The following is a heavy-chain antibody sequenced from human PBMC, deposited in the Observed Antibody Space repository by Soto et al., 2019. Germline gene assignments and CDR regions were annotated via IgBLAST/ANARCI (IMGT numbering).Heavy chain of an antibody. CDR3: AREDRTLSGTSCYVVV. D-gene: IGHD2-2*01. J-gene: IGHJ6*02. CDR1: GFTSSSYS. V-gene: IGHV3-21*01. Sequence: GGSLRLSCAASGFTSSSYSMNWVRQAPGKGLEWVSSISSSSSYIYYADSVKGRFTISRDNAKNSLYLQMNSLRAEDTAVYYCAREDRTLSGTSCYVVVWGQGTTVTVSS. CDR2: ISSSSSYI.